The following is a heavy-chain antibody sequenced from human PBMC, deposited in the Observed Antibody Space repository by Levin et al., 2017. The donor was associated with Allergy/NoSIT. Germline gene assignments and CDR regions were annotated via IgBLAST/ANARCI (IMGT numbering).Heavy chain of an antibody. CDR3: ARVVGCSSTSCYRVYYYMDV. Sequence: ASETLSLTCAVYGGSFSGYYWSWIRQPPGKGLEWIGEINHSGSTNYNPSLKSRVTISVDTSKNQFSLKLSSVTAADTAVYYCARVVGCSSTSCYRVYYYMDVWGKGTTVTVSS. CDR1: GGSFSGYY. CDR2: INHSGST. J-gene: IGHJ6*03. V-gene: IGHV4-34*01. D-gene: IGHD2-2*01.